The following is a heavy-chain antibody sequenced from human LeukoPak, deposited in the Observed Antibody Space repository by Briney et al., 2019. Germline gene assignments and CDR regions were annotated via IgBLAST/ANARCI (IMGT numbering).Heavy chain of an antibody. CDR1: GGSISRYY. J-gene: IGHJ4*02. CDR2: IYYSGST. D-gene: IGHD5-18*01. Sequence: SETLSLTCTVPGGSISRYYWSWIRQPPRKGLEWIGHIYYSGSTNYNPSLQSRVTISVDTSKNQFSLKRSSVTAAATAVYYCARENSDGPYIVYWGQGALVTVSS. V-gene: IGHV4-59*01. CDR3: ARENSDGPYIVY.